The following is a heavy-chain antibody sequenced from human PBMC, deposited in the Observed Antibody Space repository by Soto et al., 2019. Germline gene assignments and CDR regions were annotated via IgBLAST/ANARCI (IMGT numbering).Heavy chain of an antibody. J-gene: IGHJ4*02. CDR1: GGSIGRSGYF. CDR3: ARSSRSYFDY. CDR2: IYGSGST. Sequence: PSETLSLTCTVSGGSIGRSGYFWSWIRQHPGKGLEWIGYIYGSGSTYYNPSLKSRVSLSVDTSKNQFSLNLTSVTAADTAMYYCARSSRSYFDYWGQGTLVTVSS. V-gene: IGHV4-31*03.